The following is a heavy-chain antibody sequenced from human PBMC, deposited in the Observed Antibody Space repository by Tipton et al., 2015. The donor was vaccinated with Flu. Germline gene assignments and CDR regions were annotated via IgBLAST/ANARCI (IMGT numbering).Heavy chain of an antibody. Sequence: GSLRLSCAASGFTFSSYGMHWVRQAPGKGLEWVAGIGHYVSNKYYADSVKGRFTISRDNVKNTLYLEMNSLRAEDTAVYFCAKDGGVRYLEWLLLWGQGTLVTVSS. V-gene: IGHV3-30*02. J-gene: IGHJ4*02. CDR2: IGHYVSNK. CDR1: GFTFSSYG. CDR3: AKDGGVRYLEWLLL. D-gene: IGHD3-3*01.